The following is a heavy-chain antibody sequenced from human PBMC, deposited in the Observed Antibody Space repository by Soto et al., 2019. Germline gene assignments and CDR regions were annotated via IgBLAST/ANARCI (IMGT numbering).Heavy chain of an antibody. J-gene: IGHJ5*02. Sequence: QVQLQQWGAGLLKPSETLSLTCAVYGGSFSNYYWTWIRQPPGKGLEWIGEINLSVSTNYNPSLKSRVTMSLATSKNQFSLKLSSVTAADTAVYYCAKGGGSLWSWGQGTLVTVSS. V-gene: IGHV4-34*01. CDR2: INLSVST. D-gene: IGHD3-10*01. CDR1: GGSFSNYY. CDR3: AKGGGSLWS.